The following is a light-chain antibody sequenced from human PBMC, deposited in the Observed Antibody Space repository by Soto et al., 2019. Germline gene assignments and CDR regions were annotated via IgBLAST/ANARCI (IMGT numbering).Light chain of an antibody. CDR1: QSVSSSY. J-gene: IGKJ1*01. CDR2: GAS. V-gene: IGKV3-20*01. Sequence: DIVLTQSPGTLSLSPGERATLSCMASQSVSSSYLAWYQQKPGQAPRLLIYGASSRATGIPDRFSGSGSGTDFTLTISRLEPEDFAVYYCQQYGSSPWTFGQGTKVDI. CDR3: QQYGSSPWT.